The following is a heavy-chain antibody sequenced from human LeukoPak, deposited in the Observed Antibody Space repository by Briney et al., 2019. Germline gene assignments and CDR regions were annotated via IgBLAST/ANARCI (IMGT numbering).Heavy chain of an antibody. V-gene: IGHV3-21*06. CDR1: GFTFSSYS. J-gene: IGHJ4*02. CDR2: ISSGSSYI. Sequence: GGSLRLSCAASGFTFSSYSMNWVRQAPGKGLEWVSSISSGSSYIYYTDSVKGRFTVSRDNSKNSLYLQMNSLRAEDTAVYYCVENIGYYIAGNYGNFDYWGQGTLVTVSS. D-gene: IGHD3-10*01. CDR3: VENIGYYIAGNYGNFDY.